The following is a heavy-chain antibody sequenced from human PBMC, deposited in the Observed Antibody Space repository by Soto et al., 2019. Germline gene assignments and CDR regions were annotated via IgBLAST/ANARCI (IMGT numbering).Heavy chain of an antibody. Sequence: GGSLRLSCAASGFTFDDYAMHWVGHAPGKGLEWVSGISWNSGSIGYADSVKGRFTISRDNAKNSLYLQMNSLRAEDTALYYCAKDWSIVAPTYAFDIWGQGAMVTVSS. CDR2: ISWNSGSI. V-gene: IGHV3-9*01. CDR1: GFTFDDYA. J-gene: IGHJ3*02. CDR3: AKDWSIVAPTYAFDI. D-gene: IGHD5-12*01.